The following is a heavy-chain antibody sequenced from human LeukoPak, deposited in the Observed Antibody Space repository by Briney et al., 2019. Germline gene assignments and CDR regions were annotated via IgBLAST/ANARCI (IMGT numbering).Heavy chain of an antibody. CDR2: IYHSGST. J-gene: IGHJ4*02. CDR3: ARQEGYSSSWYSDY. D-gene: IGHD6-13*01. V-gene: IGHV4-38-2*02. Sequence: SETLSLTCTVSGYSISSGYYWGWIRQPPGKGLEWIGSIYHSGSTYYNLSLKSRVTISVDTSKNQFSLKLSSVTAADTAVYYCARQEGYSSSWYSDYWGQGTLVTVSS. CDR1: GYSISSGYY.